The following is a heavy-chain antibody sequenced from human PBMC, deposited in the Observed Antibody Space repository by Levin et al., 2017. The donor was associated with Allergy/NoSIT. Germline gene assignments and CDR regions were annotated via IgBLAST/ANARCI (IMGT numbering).Heavy chain of an antibody. CDR3: AKDRIRYEFWSGSPHDY. CDR2: ISGSGGST. Sequence: GGSLRLSCAASGFTFSSYAMSWVRQAPGKGLEWVSAISGSGGSTYYADSVKGRFTISRDNSKNTLYLQMNSLRAEDTAVYYCAKDRIRYEFWSGSPHDYWGQGTLVTDAS. CDR1: GFTFSSYA. J-gene: IGHJ4*02. V-gene: IGHV3-23*01. D-gene: IGHD3-3*01.